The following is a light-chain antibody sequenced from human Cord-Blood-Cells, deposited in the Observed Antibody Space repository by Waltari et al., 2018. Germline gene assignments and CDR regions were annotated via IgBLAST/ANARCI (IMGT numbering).Light chain of an antibody. V-gene: IGLV2-14*01. J-gene: IGLJ1*01. CDR1: SSDVGGYNY. Sequence: QSALTQPASVSGSPGQSITISCTGTSSDVGGYNYVSWYQQHPGNAPNLMIYDVSNRPSGVSNRFSGSKSGNTASLTISGLQAEDEADYYCSSYTSSSTYVFGTGTKVTVL. CDR2: DVS. CDR3: SSYTSSSTYV.